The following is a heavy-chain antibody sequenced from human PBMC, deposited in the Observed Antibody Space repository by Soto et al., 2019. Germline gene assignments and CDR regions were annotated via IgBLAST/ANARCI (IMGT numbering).Heavy chain of an antibody. J-gene: IGHJ6*03. CDR3: ARESGGATATLDYYYFYMDV. Sequence: ASVKVSCKTSGDRFNDYYIHWVRQAPGQGLEWMGWINPNGGGTKYAQKFQGRVTVTRDTSIRTVYMELSSLRSGDRAVYYCARESGGATATLDYYYFYMDVWGKGTTVTVSS. D-gene: IGHD5-12*01. CDR1: GDRFNDYY. V-gene: IGHV1-2*02. CDR2: INPNGGGT.